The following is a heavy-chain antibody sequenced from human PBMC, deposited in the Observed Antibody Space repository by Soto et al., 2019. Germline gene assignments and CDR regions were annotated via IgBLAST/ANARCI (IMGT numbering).Heavy chain of an antibody. CDR2: IYYSGST. CDR3: ASSQTGADYFDY. D-gene: IGHD7-27*01. Sequence: SETLSLTCTVSGGSISSGGYYWSWIRQHPGKGLEWIGYIYYSGSTYYNPSLKSRVTISVDTSKNQFSLKLSSVTAADTAVYYCASSQTGADYFDYWGQGTLVTVSS. V-gene: IGHV4-31*03. J-gene: IGHJ4*02. CDR1: GGSISSGGYY.